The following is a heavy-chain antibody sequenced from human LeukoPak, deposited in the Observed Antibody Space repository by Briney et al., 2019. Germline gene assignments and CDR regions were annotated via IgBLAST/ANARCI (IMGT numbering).Heavy chain of an antibody. CDR3: ARGDAGSSFFDYYYYGMDV. D-gene: IGHD6-13*01. V-gene: IGHV1-8*01. CDR1: GYTFTSYD. J-gene: IGHJ6*02. CDR2: MNPNSGNT. Sequence: ASVKVSCKASGYTFTSYDINWVRQATGQGLEWMGWMNPNSGNTGYEQKFQGRVTMTRNTSISTAYMELSSLRSEDTAVYYCARGDAGSSFFDYYYYGMDVWGQGTTVTVSS.